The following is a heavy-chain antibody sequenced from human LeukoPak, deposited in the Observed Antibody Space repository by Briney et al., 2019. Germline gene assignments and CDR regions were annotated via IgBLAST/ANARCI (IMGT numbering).Heavy chain of an antibody. Sequence: SEALSLTCTVSGGSISSYYWSWIRQPPGKGLEWIGYIYYSGSTNYNPSLKSRVTISVDTSKNQFSLKLSSVTAADTAVYYCASSGEEDSNFDYWGQGTLVTVSS. CDR2: IYYSGST. D-gene: IGHD7-27*01. V-gene: IGHV4-59*01. CDR3: ASSGEEDSNFDY. J-gene: IGHJ4*02. CDR1: GGSISSYY.